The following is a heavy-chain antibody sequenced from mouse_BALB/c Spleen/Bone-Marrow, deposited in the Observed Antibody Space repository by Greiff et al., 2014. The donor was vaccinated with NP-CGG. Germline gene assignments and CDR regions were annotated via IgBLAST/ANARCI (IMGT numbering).Heavy chain of an antibody. V-gene: IGHV1S34*01. CDR3: ARSCGAYGYDGGYYFDY. Sequence: LVKTGASVKISCKASGYSFTGYYMHWVKQSHGKSLEWIGYISCYNGATSYNQKFKGKATFTVDTSSSTAYMQFNSLASEGSAVYFCARSCGAYGYDGGYYFDYWGQGTTLTVSS. D-gene: IGHD2-2*01. CDR1: GYSFTGYY. J-gene: IGHJ2*01. CDR2: ISCYNGAT.